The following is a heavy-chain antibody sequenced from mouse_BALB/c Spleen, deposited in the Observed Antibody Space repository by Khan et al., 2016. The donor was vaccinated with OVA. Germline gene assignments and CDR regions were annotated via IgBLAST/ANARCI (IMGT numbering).Heavy chain of an antibody. CDR3: GRGSGHYRFAY. CDR2: ISTYYGDA. J-gene: IGHJ3*01. D-gene: IGHD2-1*01. V-gene: IGHV1S137*01. Sequence: QVRLQQSGAELVRPGVSVKISCKGSGYTFTDFAMHWVKQSHAKSLEWIGVISTYYGDANYNQNFTGKATMTVDKSSSTAYMELARLTSEDSAIYYCGRGSGHYRFAYWGQGTLVTVSA. CDR1: GYTFTDFA.